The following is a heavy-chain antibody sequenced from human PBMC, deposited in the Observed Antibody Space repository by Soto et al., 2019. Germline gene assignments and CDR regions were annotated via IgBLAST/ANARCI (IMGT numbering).Heavy chain of an antibody. Sequence: GGSLRLSCAASGFTFSSYGMHWVRQAPGKGLEWVAVISYDGSNKYYADSVKGRFTISRDNSKNTLYLQMNSLRAEDTAVYYCAKDATPLTRQWPPPLGFDPWGQGTLVTVSS. V-gene: IGHV3-30*18. CDR2: ISYDGSNK. CDR1: GFTFSSYG. J-gene: IGHJ5*02. D-gene: IGHD6-19*01. CDR3: AKDATPLTRQWPPPLGFDP.